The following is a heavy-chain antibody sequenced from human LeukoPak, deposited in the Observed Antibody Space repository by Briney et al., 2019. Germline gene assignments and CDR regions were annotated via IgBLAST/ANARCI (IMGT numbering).Heavy chain of an antibody. J-gene: IGHJ3*02. CDR2: IHQSGST. Sequence: SETLSLTCGVSGFSIRSGHYLGWIRQPPGKGLEWIANIHQSGSTYYNPSLRSRVTVSVDTYKNQFSLKLSSVTAADTAIYYCARVVIVVVTEENDAFDIWGQGTMVIVPS. CDR1: GFSIRSGHY. V-gene: IGHV4-38-2*01. D-gene: IGHD2-21*02. CDR3: ARVVIVVVTEENDAFDI.